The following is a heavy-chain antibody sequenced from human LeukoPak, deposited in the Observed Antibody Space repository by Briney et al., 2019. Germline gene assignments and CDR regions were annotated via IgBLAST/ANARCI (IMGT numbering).Heavy chain of an antibody. V-gene: IGHV3-23*01. CDR3: AKDRTSSGSYYVEDY. D-gene: IGHD3-10*01. CDR1: GFTFSSYA. Sequence: PGGSLRLSCAASGFTFSSYAMSWVRHAPGKGLEWVSSISGRGGSTFYADSVKGRFTISRDNSQNTLYLQMNSLRAEDTAVYYCAKDRTSSGSYYVEDYWGQGTLVTVSS. J-gene: IGHJ4*02. CDR2: ISGRGGST.